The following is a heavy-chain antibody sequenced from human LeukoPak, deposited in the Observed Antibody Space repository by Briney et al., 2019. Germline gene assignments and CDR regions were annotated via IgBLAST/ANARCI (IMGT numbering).Heavy chain of an antibody. V-gene: IGHV1-2*02. D-gene: IGHD3-9*01. CDR2: INPNSGDT. Sequence: GASVKVSCKAPGYTFTGYWMHWVRQAPGQGLEWMGWINPNSGDTNYGQKFQGRVTMTRDTSISTAYMELSRLRSDDTAVYYCGRCGAYYDFLTGYYPFDYWGQGTLVTVSS. CDR3: GRCGAYYDFLTGYYPFDY. CDR1: GYTFTGYW. J-gene: IGHJ4*02.